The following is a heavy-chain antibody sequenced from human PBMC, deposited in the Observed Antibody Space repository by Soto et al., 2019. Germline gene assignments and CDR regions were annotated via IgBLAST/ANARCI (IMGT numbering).Heavy chain of an antibody. CDR2: IYYSGST. Sequence: SETLSLTCTVSGGSISSSSYYWGWIRQPPGKGLEWIGSIYYSGSTYYNPSLKSRVTISVDTSKNQFSLKLNSVTAADTAVYYCVGREGRWFDPWGQGTLVTVSS. V-gene: IGHV4-39*01. CDR1: GGSISSSSYY. J-gene: IGHJ5*02. CDR3: VGREGRWFDP.